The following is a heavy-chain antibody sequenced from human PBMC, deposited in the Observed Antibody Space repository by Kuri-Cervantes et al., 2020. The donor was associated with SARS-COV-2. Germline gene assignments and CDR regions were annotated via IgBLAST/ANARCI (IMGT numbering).Heavy chain of an antibody. CDR1: GGSISSSSYY. Sequence: SETLSLTCTVSGGSISSSSYYWGWIRQPPGKGLEWIGSIYYSGSTYYNPSLKSRVTMSVDTSKNQFSLKLSSVTAADTAVSYCASLAIAAGGFLDYWGQGTLVTVSS. D-gene: IGHD6-25*01. V-gene: IGHV4-39*07. J-gene: IGHJ4*02. CDR2: IYYSGST. CDR3: ASLAIAAGGFLDY.